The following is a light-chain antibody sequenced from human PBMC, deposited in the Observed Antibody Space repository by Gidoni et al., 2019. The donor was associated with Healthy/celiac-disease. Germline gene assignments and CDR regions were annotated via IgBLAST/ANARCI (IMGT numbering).Light chain of an antibody. CDR2: GAS. V-gene: IGKV3-15*01. CDR3: QQYNNWPSPIT. J-gene: IGKJ5*01. Sequence: EIVMTQSPATLSVSPGESATLSCRASQSVSSNLAWYQQKPGQAPRLLIYGASTRATGIPARFSGSGSGTEFTLTISSLQSEDFAVYYCQQYNNWPSPITFGQGTRLEIK. CDR1: QSVSSN.